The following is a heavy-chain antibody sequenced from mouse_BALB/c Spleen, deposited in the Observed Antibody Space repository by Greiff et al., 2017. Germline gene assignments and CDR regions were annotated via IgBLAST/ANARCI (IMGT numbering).Heavy chain of an antibody. CDR1: GYTFTSYY. J-gene: IGHJ3*01. V-gene: IGHV1S81*02. CDR3: TRPFAY. CDR2: INPSNGGT. Sequence: VKLQESGAELVKPGASVRLSCKASGYTFTSYYMYWVKQRPGQGLEWIGEINPSNGGTNFNEKFKSKATLTVDKSSSTACMQLSSLTSEDSAVYYCTRPFAYWGQGTLVTVSA.